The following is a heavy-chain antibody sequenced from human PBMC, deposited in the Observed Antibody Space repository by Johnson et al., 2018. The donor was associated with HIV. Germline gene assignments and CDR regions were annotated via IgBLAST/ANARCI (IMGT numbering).Heavy chain of an antibody. CDR1: GFTFSSYA. CDR3: ARGIAVSNWVDI. V-gene: IGHV3-30*04. CDR2: ISYDGSNE. D-gene: IGHD6-19*01. Sequence: QVQLVESGGGVVQPGRSLRLSCAASGFTFSSYAMHWVRQAPGKGLEWVAVISYDGSNEYYADSVKGRFTISRDNSKNTLYLQMNSLRAEDTAVYYCARGIAVSNWVDIWGQGTMVTVSS. J-gene: IGHJ3*02.